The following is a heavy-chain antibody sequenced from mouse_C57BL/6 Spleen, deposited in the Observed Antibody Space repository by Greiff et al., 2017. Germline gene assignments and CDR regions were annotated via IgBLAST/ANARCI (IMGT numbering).Heavy chain of an antibody. CDR3: SRSDDGYRYYFDD. J-gene: IGHJ2*01. CDR2: IYPGSGST. D-gene: IGHD2-3*01. V-gene: IGHV1-55*01. CDR1: GYTFTSYW. Sequence: QVQLQQPGAELVKPGASVKMSCKASGYTFTSYWITWVKQRPGQGLEWIGGIYPGSGSTNYNEKFKSKATLTVDTSSSTAYMQLSSLTSEDSAVYYGSRSDDGYRYYFDDWGQGTTLTVSS.